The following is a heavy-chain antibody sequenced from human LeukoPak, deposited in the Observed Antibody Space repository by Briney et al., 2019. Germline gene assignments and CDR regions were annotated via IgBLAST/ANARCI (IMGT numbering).Heavy chain of an antibody. Sequence: SGGPLRLSCAASGFTFSSYGMHWVRQAPGKGLEWVAVISYDGSNKYYADSVKGRFTISRDNSKNTLYLQMNSLRAEDTAVYYCAKDRIAVAGTSNWFDPWGQGTLVTVSS. CDR2: ISYDGSNK. V-gene: IGHV3-30*18. J-gene: IGHJ5*02. CDR1: GFTFSSYG. D-gene: IGHD6-19*01. CDR3: AKDRIAVAGTSNWFDP.